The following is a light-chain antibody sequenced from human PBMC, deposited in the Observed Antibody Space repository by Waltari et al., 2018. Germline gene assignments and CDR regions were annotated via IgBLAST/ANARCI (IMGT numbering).Light chain of an antibody. Sequence: AIQMTQSPSSLSAYVGDRVTITCRASQGIRTELGWYQQIPGTAPKLLIYASTLEFWVPSRFSGSGSGTDFSLTIDGLQPEDFATYYCLQDYNYPLTFGGGTKVEIK. CDR2: AS. CDR3: LQDYNYPLT. CDR1: QGIRTE. J-gene: IGKJ4*01. V-gene: IGKV1-6*01.